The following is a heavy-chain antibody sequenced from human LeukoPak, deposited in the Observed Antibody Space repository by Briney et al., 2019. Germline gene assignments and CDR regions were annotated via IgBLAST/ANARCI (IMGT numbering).Heavy chain of an antibody. CDR3: ARKDSGWYLFDY. D-gene: IGHD6-19*01. Sequence: PSETLSLTCTVSGGSIYGSAYYWVWVRQPPGKGLEWIGSLYYSGSTYYNPSLRSRVTISIDTSKNQFSLKLSSVTAADTAVYYCARKDSGWYLFDYWGQGTLVTVSS. CDR1: GGSIYGSAYY. V-gene: IGHV4-39*07. CDR2: LYYSGST. J-gene: IGHJ4*02.